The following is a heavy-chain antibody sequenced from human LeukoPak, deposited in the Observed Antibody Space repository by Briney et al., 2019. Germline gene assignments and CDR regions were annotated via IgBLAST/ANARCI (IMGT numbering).Heavy chain of an antibody. CDR3: ARDSGEYYFDY. CDR1: GYTFTSYA. J-gene: IGHJ4*02. V-gene: IGHV1-3*01. Sequence: GASVKVSCKASGYTFTSYAMHWVRQAPGQRLERMGWINAGSGNTKYSQNFQGRVTISRDTSASTAYMGLSSLTSEDTAVYYCARDSGEYYFDYWGQGTLVTVSS. CDR2: INAGSGNT. D-gene: IGHD2-15*01.